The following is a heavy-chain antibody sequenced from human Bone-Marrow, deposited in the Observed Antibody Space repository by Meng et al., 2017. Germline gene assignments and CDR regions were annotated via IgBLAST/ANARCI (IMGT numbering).Heavy chain of an antibody. CDR3: ARGQLILRN. J-gene: IGHJ4*02. CDR2: INHSGSP. Sequence: QVQLQESGPGLVKPSGTLSLTCAVASVSISSTNWWGWVRQPPGKGLEWIGEINHSGSPDYNTSLKSRVTISVDTSKNQFSLKLSSVTAADTAVYYCARGQLILRNWGQGTLVTVSS. CDR1: SVSISSTNW. D-gene: IGHD2/OR15-2a*01. V-gene: IGHV4-4*02.